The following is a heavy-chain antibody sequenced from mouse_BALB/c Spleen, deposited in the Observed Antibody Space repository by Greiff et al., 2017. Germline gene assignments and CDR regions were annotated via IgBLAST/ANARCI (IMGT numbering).Heavy chain of an antibody. CDR2: ISSGSSTI. Sequence: EVKLVESGGGLVQPGGSRKLSCAASGFTFSSFGMHWVRQAPEKGLEWVAYISSGSSTIYYADTVKGRFTISRDNPKNTLFLQMTSLRSEDTAMYYCARDEGYYGSFDYWGQGTTLTVSS. J-gene: IGHJ2*01. V-gene: IGHV5-17*02. CDR1: GFTFSSFG. CDR3: ARDEGYYGSFDY. D-gene: IGHD1-2*01.